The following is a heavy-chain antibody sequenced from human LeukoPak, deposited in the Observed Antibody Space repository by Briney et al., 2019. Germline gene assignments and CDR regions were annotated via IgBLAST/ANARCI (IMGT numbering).Heavy chain of an antibody. CDR2: IIHIFGTA. CDR1: GGTFSSYA. Sequence: ASVKVFCKASGGTFSSYACSWVRRAPGQGLEWMGGIIHIFGTANCARKFQGRVMITADEYTSSTHLQLSSLLNDAATVYYCSSPQRGYSSAFDTWGQGTMVTVSS. D-gene: IGHD5-18*01. J-gene: IGHJ3*02. CDR3: SSPQRGYSSAFDT. V-gene: IGHV1-69*13.